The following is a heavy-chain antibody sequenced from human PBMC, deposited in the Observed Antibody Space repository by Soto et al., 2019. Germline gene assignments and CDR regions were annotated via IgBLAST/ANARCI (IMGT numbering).Heavy chain of an antibody. J-gene: IGHJ5*02. V-gene: IGHV3-48*02. D-gene: IGHD6-19*01. CDR3: AREASIGWYPNWFDP. CDR2: ISSSSSTI. CDR1: GFTFSSYS. Sequence: EVQLVESGGGLVQPGGSLRLSCAASGFTFSSYSMNWVRQAPGKGLEWVSYISSSSSTIYYADSVKGRFTISRDNAKNSLYLQMNSLRDEDTAVYYCAREASIGWYPNWFDPWGQGTLVTVSS.